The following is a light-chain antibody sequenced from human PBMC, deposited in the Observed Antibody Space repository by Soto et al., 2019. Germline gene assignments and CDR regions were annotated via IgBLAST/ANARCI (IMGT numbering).Light chain of an antibody. Sequence: DIQLTQSPSTVSASVGDRVTIACRASQSISSWLAWYQQKPGKAPKLLIYDASSLESGVPSRFSGSGSGTEFTLTISSLQPDDFATYYCQQYNSSPWTFXQGTKADIK. J-gene: IGKJ1*01. CDR3: QQYNSSPWT. CDR2: DAS. CDR1: QSISSW. V-gene: IGKV1-5*01.